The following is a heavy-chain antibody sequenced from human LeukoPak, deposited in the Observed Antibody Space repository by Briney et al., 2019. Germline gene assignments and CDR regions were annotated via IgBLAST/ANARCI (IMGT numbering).Heavy chain of an antibody. CDR3: VRDTDDSSGYYEIWFDP. Sequence: GGSLRLSCEGSGFTFSNYWMGWVRQAPGKGLQWVANIKTDGSEKYYVDSVKGRFTISRDNAKNSLYLQMNSLRAEDTAVYYCVRDTDDSSGYYEIWFDPWGQGTLVTVSS. CDR1: GFTFSNYW. CDR2: IKTDGSEK. J-gene: IGHJ5*02. V-gene: IGHV3-7*01. D-gene: IGHD3-22*01.